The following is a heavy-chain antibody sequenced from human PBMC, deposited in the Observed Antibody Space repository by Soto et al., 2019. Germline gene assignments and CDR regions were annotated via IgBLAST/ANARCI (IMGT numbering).Heavy chain of an antibody. V-gene: IGHV1-8*01. CDR3: ARLAEYCNGIKCYSNFDF. J-gene: IGHJ4*01. CDR2: MNPSSGET. CDR1: GYNFTNFD. D-gene: IGHD2-15*01. Sequence: ASVKVSCKNSGYNFTNFDINWVRQAPGRGLVWMGWMNPSSGETGSAQNSQGRVTMTRDISTRTFFMQLTSLRSEDTAIYYCARLAEYCNGIKCYSNFDFWGRGTQVTVSS.